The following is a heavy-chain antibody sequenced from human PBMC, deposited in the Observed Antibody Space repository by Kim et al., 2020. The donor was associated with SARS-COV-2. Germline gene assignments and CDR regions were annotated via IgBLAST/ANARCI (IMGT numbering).Heavy chain of an antibody. Sequence: SETLSLTCAVSGGSISSSNWWSWVRQPPGKGLEWIGEIYHSGSTNYNPSLKSRVTISVDKSKNQFSLKLSSVTAADTAVYYCARVVTYYDFWSGPTKHYYFDYWGQGTLVTVSS. CDR1: GGSISSSNW. D-gene: IGHD3-3*01. V-gene: IGHV4-4*02. CDR2: IYHSGST. J-gene: IGHJ4*02. CDR3: ARVVTYYDFWSGPTKHYYFDY.